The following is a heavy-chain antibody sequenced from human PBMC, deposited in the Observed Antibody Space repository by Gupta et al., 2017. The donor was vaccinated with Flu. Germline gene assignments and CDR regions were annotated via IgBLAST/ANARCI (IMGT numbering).Heavy chain of an antibody. V-gene: IGHV3-23*01. J-gene: IGHJ6*02. CDR1: GFTFSSYA. D-gene: IGHD1-1*01. CDR2: MSGSGGST. Sequence: EVQLLESGGGLVQPGGSLRLSCAASGFTFSSYAMSWVRQAPGKGREWVSAMSGSGGSTYDADSVKGRFTISRDNSKNTLYLETNSLRAEDTAVYYCAKELAYYYGMDVWGQGRTVTVSS. CDR3: AKELAYYYGMDV.